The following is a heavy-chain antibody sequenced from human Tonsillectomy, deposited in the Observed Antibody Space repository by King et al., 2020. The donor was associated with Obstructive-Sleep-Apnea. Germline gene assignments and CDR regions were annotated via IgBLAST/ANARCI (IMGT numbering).Heavy chain of an antibody. CDR3: AKDMTGLGRRDYYYGMDV. CDR2: ITWNSVRK. Sequence: QLVQSGGGLVQPGRSLRLSCAVSGFTFDDYAMHWVRQVPGKGLEWVSGITWNSVRKDYADSVKGRFTISRDNAKNSLYLQMNSLRAEDTALYYCAKDMTGLGRRDYYYGMDVWGQGTTVTVSS. CDR1: GFTFDDYA. D-gene: IGHD3-9*01. J-gene: IGHJ6*02. V-gene: IGHV3-9*01.